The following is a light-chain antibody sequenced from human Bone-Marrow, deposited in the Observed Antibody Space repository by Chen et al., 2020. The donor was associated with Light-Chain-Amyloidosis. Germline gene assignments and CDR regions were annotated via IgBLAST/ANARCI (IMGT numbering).Light chain of an antibody. Sequence: DIQMTQSPSTLSASVGDRVTITCRASQSISSWLAWYQQKPGKAPKLLIYDASSLESGVPSRFSGSGSGTEFTLTISRLEPEDFAVYYCQQYGSSPPTFGQGTKVEIK. V-gene: IGKV1-5*01. CDR2: DAS. CDR1: QSISSW. J-gene: IGKJ1*01. CDR3: QQYGSSPPT.